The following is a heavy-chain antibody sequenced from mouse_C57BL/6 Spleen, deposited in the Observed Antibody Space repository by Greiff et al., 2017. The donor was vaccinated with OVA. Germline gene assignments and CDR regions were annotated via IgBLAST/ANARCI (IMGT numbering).Heavy chain of an antibody. Sequence: DVQLVESEGGLVQPGSSMKLSCTASGFTFSDYYMAWVRQVPEKGLEWVANINYDGSSTYYLDSLKSRFIISRDNAKNILYLQMSSLKSEDTATYYCARERDYYGSSYGYFDVWGTGTTVTVSS. D-gene: IGHD1-1*01. CDR3: ARERDYYGSSYGYFDV. CDR2: INYDGSST. J-gene: IGHJ1*03. V-gene: IGHV5-16*01. CDR1: GFTFSDYY.